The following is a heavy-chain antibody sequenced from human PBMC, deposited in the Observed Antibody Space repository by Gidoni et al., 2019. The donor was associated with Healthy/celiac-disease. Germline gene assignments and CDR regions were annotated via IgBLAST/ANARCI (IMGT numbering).Heavy chain of an antibody. CDR1: VFTFRSHS. J-gene: IGHJ6*02. CDR2: ISSSSSYI. V-gene: IGHV3-21*01. D-gene: IGHD2-15*01. CDR3: ARDRRVLGYCSGGSCFYYYYYGMDV. Sequence: EVQLVESGGGLVKPGGSLTLSCATAVFTFRSHSINWASQAPGKGLEWVSAISSSSSYIYYADSVKGRFTISRDNAKNSLYLQMNSLSAEDTAVYYCARDRRVLGYCSGGSCFYYYYYGMDVLGQGTTVTVSS.